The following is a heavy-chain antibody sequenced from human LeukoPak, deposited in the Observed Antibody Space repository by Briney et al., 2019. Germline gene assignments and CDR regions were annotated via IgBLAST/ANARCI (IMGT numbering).Heavy chain of an antibody. J-gene: IGHJ4*02. CDR1: GYTFTGYY. CDR3: ARDSGLGPTWHPLDH. Sequence: ASVKVSCKASGYTFTGYYMHWVRQAPGQGLEWMGWINPKSGGTNYAQKFRGRVTMTRDTSISTAYMELSGLRSDDTAVYYCARDSGLGPTWHPLDHWGQGTPVTVSS. V-gene: IGHV1-2*02. CDR2: INPKSGGT. D-gene: IGHD1-26*01.